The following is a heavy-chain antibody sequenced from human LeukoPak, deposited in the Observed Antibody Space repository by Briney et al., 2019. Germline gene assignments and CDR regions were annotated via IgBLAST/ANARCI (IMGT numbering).Heavy chain of an antibody. J-gene: IGHJ4*02. Sequence: SQTLSLTCTVSGGSISSGDYYWSWIRQPPGKGLEWIGYIYYSGSTHYNPSLKSRVTISVDTSKNQFSLKLSSVTAADTAVYYCAGRNYYDSSGYYTHDYWGQGTLVTVSS. D-gene: IGHD3-22*01. CDR1: GGSISSGDYY. V-gene: IGHV4-30-4*01. CDR3: AGRNYYDSSGYYTHDY. CDR2: IYYSGST.